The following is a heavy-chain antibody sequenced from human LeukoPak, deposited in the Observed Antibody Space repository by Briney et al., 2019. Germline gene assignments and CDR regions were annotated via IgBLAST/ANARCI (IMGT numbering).Heavy chain of an antibody. CDR3: ATERYFGWFDP. CDR1: GGSISSYY. D-gene: IGHD2/OR15-2a*01. Sequence: SETLSLTCTVSGGSISSYYWSWIRQPPGKGLEWIGYIYYSGSTNYNPSLKSRVTISVDTSKNQFSLKLSSVTAADTAVYYCATERYFGWFDPWGQGTLVTVPS. V-gene: IGHV4-59*01. CDR2: IYYSGST. J-gene: IGHJ5*02.